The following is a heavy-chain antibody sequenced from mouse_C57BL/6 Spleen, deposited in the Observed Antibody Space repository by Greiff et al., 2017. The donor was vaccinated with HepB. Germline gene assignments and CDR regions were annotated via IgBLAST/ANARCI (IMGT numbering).Heavy chain of an antibody. CDR3: ARGGDGYDY. CDR1: GYTFTSYW. D-gene: IGHD2-2*01. CDR2: IDPSDSYT. J-gene: IGHJ3*01. Sequence: QVQLKQPGAELVKPGASVKLSCKASGYTFTSYWMQWVKQRPGQGLEWIGEIDPSDSYTNYNQKFKGKATLTVDTSSSTAYMQLSSLTSEDSAVYYCARGGDGYDYWGQGTLVTVSA. V-gene: IGHV1-50*01.